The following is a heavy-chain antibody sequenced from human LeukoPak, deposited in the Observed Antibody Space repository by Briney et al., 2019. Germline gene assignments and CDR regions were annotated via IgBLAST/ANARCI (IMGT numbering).Heavy chain of an antibody. Sequence: SETLSLTCTVSGYSISSGYYWGWIRQPPGKGLEWIGSIYHSGSTYYNPSLKSRVTISVDTSKNQFSLKLSSVTAADTAVYYCASGSLRYCSGGSCSDAFDIWGQGTMVTVSS. CDR3: ASGSLRYCSGGSCSDAFDI. CDR2: IYHSGST. D-gene: IGHD2-15*01. CDR1: GYSISSGYY. J-gene: IGHJ3*02. V-gene: IGHV4-38-2*02.